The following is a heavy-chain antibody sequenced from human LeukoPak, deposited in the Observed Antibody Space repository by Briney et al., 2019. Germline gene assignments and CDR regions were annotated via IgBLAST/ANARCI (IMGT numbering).Heavy chain of an antibody. CDR3: ARDIVVVPAAIPRSWFDP. CDR2: IIPIFGTA. D-gene: IGHD2-2*01. V-gene: IGHV1-69*13. Sequence: ASVKVSCKASGGTFSSYAISWVRQAPGQGLEWTGGIIPIFGTANYAQKFQGRVTITADESTSTAYMELSSLRSEDTAVYYCARDIVVVPAAIPRSWFDPWGQGTLVTVSS. J-gene: IGHJ5*02. CDR1: GGTFSSYA.